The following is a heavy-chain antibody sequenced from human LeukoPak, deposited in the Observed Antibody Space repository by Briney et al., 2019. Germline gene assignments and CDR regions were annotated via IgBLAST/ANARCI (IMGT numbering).Heavy chain of an antibody. J-gene: IGHJ3*02. Sequence: GGSLRLSCAASGFSFNNYGIHWVRQAPGKGLEWVTFMQYDGSDKFYADSVKGRFTISRENAKNSLYLQMNSLRAGDTAVYYCARGPGYCSGGSCVDAFDIWGQGTMVTVSS. CDR2: MQYDGSDK. CDR3: ARGPGYCSGGSCVDAFDI. V-gene: IGHV3-30*02. D-gene: IGHD2-15*01. CDR1: GFSFNNYG.